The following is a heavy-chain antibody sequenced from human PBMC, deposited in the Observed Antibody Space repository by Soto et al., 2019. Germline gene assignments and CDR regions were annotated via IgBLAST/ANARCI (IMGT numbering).Heavy chain of an antibody. Sequence: ASVKVSCKASGYSFTNYAIHWLRQAPGQRPEWMGWITPGNGKTKYSENFQGRVTTTRDTSASTVYMELSSLRSDDTAIYYCARYDGGMCEGGFDHWGQGTPVTVSS. J-gene: IGHJ4*02. V-gene: IGHV1-3*01. CDR3: ARYDGGMCEGGFDH. CDR2: ITPGNGKT. D-gene: IGHD3-16*01. CDR1: GYSFTNYA.